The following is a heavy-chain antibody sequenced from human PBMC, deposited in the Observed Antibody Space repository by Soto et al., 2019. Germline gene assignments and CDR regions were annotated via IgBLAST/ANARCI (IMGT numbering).Heavy chain of an antibody. Sequence: GGSLRLSCAASGFTFISYAMSWVRQAPGKGLEWVSAISGSGGSTYYADSVKGRFTISRDNSKNTLYLQMNSLRAEDTAVYYCAKDMAGYCSSTSCPNYYYYGMDVWGQGTTVTVSS. CDR1: GFTFISYA. V-gene: IGHV3-23*01. CDR2: ISGSGGST. J-gene: IGHJ6*02. D-gene: IGHD2-2*01. CDR3: AKDMAGYCSSTSCPNYYYYGMDV.